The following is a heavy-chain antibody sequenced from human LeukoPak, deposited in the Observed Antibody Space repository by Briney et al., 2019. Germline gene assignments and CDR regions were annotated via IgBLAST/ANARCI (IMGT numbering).Heavy chain of an antibody. CDR3: AELGITMIGGV. V-gene: IGHV3-48*03. CDR1: GFTFSSYE. J-gene: IGHJ6*04. CDR2: ISSSGSTI. Sequence: GGSLRLSCAASGFTFSSYEMNWVRQAPGNGLEWVSYISSSGSTIYYADSVKGRFTISRDNAKNSLYLQMNSLRAEDTAVYYCAELGITMIGGVWGKGTTVTISS. D-gene: IGHD3-10*02.